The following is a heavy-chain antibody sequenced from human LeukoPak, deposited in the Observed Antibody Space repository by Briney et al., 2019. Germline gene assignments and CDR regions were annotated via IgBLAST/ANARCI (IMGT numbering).Heavy chain of an antibody. J-gene: IGHJ4*02. Sequence: ASVKVSCKASGYTFTTYGVTWVRQAPGQGLEWMGWISPYNGDTNSAQNLQGSVTLNTNTSTSTAYMDLRSLSSADTAVYYCARDGAVAAVFDYWGQGTLVTVSS. CDR1: GYTFTTYG. CDR2: ISPYNGDT. CDR3: ARDGAVAAVFDY. D-gene: IGHD6-19*01. V-gene: IGHV1-18*01.